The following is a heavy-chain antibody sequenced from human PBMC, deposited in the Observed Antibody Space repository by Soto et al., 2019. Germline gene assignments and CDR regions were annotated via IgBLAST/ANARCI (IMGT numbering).Heavy chain of an antibody. CDR1: GYTFSDYY. D-gene: IGHD3-16*01. Sequence: GASVKVSCKASGYTFSDYYIHWVRQAPGQGLEWMGWINPKSDGTKYAQNFQGRVTMTRDTSISTAYMEVSRLRSDDTAVYFCARDRPNLMYVIGGGIFDHWGQGSLVIVSS. V-gene: IGHV1-2*02. CDR2: INPKSDGT. CDR3: ARDRPNLMYVIGGGIFDH. J-gene: IGHJ4*02.